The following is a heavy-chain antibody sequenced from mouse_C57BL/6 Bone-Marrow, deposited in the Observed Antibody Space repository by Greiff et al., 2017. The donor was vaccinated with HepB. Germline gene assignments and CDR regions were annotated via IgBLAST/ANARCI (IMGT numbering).Heavy chain of an antibody. CDR1: GFTFSSYA. CDR2: ISDGGSYT. V-gene: IGHV5-4*03. J-gene: IGHJ2*01. CDR3: ARGNGSSYDFDY. D-gene: IGHD1-1*01. Sequence: EVKLVESGGGLVKPGGSLKLSCAASGFTFSSYAMSWVRQTPEKRLEWVATISDGGSYTYYPDNVKGRFTISRDNAKNNLYLQMSHLKSEDTAMYYCARGNGSSYDFDYWGQGTTLTVSS.